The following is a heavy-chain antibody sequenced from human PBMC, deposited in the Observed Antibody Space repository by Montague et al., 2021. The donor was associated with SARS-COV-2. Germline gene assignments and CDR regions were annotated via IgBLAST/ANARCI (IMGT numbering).Heavy chain of an antibody. V-gene: IGHV4-39*01. CDR2: IYYSGND. CDR1: GDSISSSGYY. CDR3: ASGIYPSGSYYNRYYYGLNI. J-gene: IGHJ6*02. Sequence: SETLSLTCTVSGDSISSSGYYWGWIRQPPGKGLEWIATIYYSGNDYYNRSLKSRVTISVDTSKSQFSLELNAVTAADTATYYCASGIYPSGSYYNRYYYGLNIWGPGTTVIVSS. D-gene: IGHD3-10*01.